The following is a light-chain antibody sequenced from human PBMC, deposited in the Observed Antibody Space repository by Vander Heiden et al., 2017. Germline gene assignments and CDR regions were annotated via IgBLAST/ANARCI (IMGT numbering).Light chain of an antibody. V-gene: IGLV2-11*01. J-gene: IGLJ2*01. CDR1: SSDVGGYNY. Sequence: QSALTQPRPVSGSPGQSVTISCTGTSSDVGGYNYVSWYQHHPGKAPKLMIYDVSKRPSGVPDRFSGSKSGNTASLTMSGLQAEDEADYYCCSYAGSYPLFGGGTKLTVL. CDR3: CSYAGSYPL. CDR2: DVS.